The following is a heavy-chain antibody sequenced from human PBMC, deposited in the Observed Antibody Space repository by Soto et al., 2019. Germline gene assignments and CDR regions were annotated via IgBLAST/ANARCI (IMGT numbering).Heavy chain of an antibody. Sequence: GGSLRLSCAASGFTFSSYGMHWVRQAPGKGLEWVAVIWYDGSNKYYADSVKGRFTISRDNSKNTLYLQMNSLRAEDTAVYYCARDRRYFDWLSVFDPWGQGTLVTVSS. D-gene: IGHD3-9*01. CDR3: ARDRRYFDWLSVFDP. V-gene: IGHV3-33*01. CDR2: IWYDGSNK. CDR1: GFTFSSYG. J-gene: IGHJ5*02.